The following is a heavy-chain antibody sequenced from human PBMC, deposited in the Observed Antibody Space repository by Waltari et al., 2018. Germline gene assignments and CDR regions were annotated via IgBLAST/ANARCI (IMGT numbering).Heavy chain of an antibody. CDR3: TRVRRWLQLPFDY. CDR1: GGSISSSSYY. V-gene: IGHV4-39*07. D-gene: IGHD5-12*01. CDR2: IYYSGST. Sequence: QLQLQESGPGLVKPSETLSLTCTVSGGSISSSSYYWGWIRQPPGKGLEWIGSIYYSGSTYYNPSLKSRVTISVDTSKNQFSLKLSSVTAADTAVYYCTRVRRWLQLPFDYWGQGTLVTVSS. J-gene: IGHJ4*02.